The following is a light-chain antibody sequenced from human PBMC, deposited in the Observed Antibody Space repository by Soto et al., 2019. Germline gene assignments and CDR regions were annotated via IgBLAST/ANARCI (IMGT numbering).Light chain of an antibody. Sequence: EIVLTQSPGTLSLSPGERATLSCRASQSVSYLGWYQQKPGQAPRLLIYGASSRATGIQDRFSGSGSGTDFTLTISRLEPEDFAVYYCQQYDSSPSWTFCQGTKVEIK. CDR1: QSVSY. CDR3: QQYDSSPSWT. J-gene: IGKJ1*01. CDR2: GAS. V-gene: IGKV3-20*01.